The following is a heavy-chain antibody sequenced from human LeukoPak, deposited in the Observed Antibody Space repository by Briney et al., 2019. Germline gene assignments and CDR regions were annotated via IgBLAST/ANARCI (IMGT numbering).Heavy chain of an antibody. D-gene: IGHD5-18*01. Sequence: GGSLRLSCAASGFTFSSYWMSWVRQAPGKGLEWVANIKEDGSEKYYVDSVKGRFTISRDNSKNTLYLQMNSLRTEDTAVYYCTTKGYTYASYWGQGTLVTVSS. CDR2: IKEDGSEK. J-gene: IGHJ4*02. V-gene: IGHV3-7*01. CDR1: GFTFSSYW. CDR3: TTKGYTYASY.